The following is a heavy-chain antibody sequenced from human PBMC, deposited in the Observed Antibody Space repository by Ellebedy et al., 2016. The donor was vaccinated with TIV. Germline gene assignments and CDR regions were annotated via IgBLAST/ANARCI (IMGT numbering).Heavy chain of an antibody. CDR2: MNPNSGNT. V-gene: IGHV1-8*02. J-gene: IGHJ2*01. CDR3: ARAEGGVDTAMANYWYFDL. CDR1: GYTFTGYY. Sequence: ASVKVSCXASGYTFTGYYMHWVRQATGQGLEWMGWMNPNSGNTGYAQKFQGRVTMTRNTSISTAYMELSSLRSDDTAVYYCARAEGGVDTAMANYWYFDLWGRGTLVTVSS. D-gene: IGHD5-18*01.